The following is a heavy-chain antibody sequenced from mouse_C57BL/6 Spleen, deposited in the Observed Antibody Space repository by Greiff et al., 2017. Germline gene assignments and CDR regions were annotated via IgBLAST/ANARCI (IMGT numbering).Heavy chain of an antibody. D-gene: IGHD1-1*01. V-gene: IGHV2-3*01. CDR3: DKAARGTLCFCV. Sequence: VQGVESGPGLVAPSQSLSITCTVSGFSLTSYGVSWVRQPPGKGLEWLGVIWGDGSTNYHSALISRLSISKDNSKSQVFLKLNSLQTDDTDTHCCDKAARGTLCFCVWGTGTTVTVSS. J-gene: IGHJ1*03. CDR2: IWGDGST. CDR1: GFSLTSYG.